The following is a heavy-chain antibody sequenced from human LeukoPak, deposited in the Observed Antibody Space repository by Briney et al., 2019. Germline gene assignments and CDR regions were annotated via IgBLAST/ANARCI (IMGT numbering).Heavy chain of an antibody. CDR2: ISYDGSNK. CDR3: ARSIMGGGAFDY. CDR1: GFTFSSYG. V-gene: IGHV3-30*03. Sequence: GGSLRLSCAASGFTFSSYGMHWVRQAPGKGLEWVAVISYDGSNKYCADSVKGRFTISRDNSKNTLYLQMNSLRAEDTALYYCARSIMGGGAFDYWGQGTQVTVSS. J-gene: IGHJ4*02. D-gene: IGHD3-10*01.